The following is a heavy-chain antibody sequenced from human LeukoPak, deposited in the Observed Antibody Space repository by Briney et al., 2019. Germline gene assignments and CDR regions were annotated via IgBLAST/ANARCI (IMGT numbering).Heavy chain of an antibody. J-gene: IGHJ4*02. CDR3: ARRSDFDY. Sequence: GGSLRLSCAASGFTFSLYEMNWARQAPGKGLEWVSYISTTGTIYYADSVKGRFTISRDNAKNSLYLQMNSLRAEDTAVYYCARRSDFDYWGQGTLVTVSS. V-gene: IGHV3-48*03. D-gene: IGHD1-26*01. CDR1: GFTFSLYE. CDR2: ISTTGTI.